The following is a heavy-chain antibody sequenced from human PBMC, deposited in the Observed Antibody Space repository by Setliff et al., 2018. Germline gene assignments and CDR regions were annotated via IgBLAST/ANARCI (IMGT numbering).Heavy chain of an antibody. D-gene: IGHD5-12*01. V-gene: IGHV5-51*01. CDR3: ARGRGGYNQEYLQH. CDR1: GYDFNTYW. CDR2: MYPVDSDT. Sequence: PGESLKISCKASGYDFNTYWIAWVRQRPGNGLEWMGIMYPVDSDTKYSPSFQGQVTISADKSLRTAYLQWSSLKTSDTAIYYCARGRGGYNQEYLQHWGQGTLVTVSS. J-gene: IGHJ1*01.